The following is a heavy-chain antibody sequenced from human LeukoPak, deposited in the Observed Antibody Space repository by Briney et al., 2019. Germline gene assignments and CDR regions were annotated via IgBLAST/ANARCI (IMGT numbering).Heavy chain of an antibody. V-gene: IGHV3-7*01. CDR1: GFSFSTNW. J-gene: IGHJ4*02. D-gene: IGHD3-22*01. Sequence: GGSLRLSCAASGFSFSTNWMAWVRQAPGKGLEWVGNIRGDGSAKFYGGSVKGRFTISRDNSQNTLYLQMDSLRPEDTAVYYCASSHDSGGNDWGQGTLVTVSS. CDR3: ASSHDSGGND. CDR2: IRGDGSAK.